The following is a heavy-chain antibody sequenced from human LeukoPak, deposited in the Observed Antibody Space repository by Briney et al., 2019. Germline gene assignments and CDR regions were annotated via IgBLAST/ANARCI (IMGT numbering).Heavy chain of an antibody. J-gene: IGHJ4*02. CDR3: ASIDVYNPLDF. V-gene: IGHV4-59*01. Sequence: SETLSLTCTVSSGSIRSYYWSWIRQPPGKGLEWIAYMHYSGSTNYNPSLKSRVTILVDTSKNQFSLKLSSVTAADTAVYYCASIDVYNPLDFWGQGTLVTVSS. CDR2: MHYSGST. D-gene: IGHD5-24*01. CDR1: SGSIRSYY.